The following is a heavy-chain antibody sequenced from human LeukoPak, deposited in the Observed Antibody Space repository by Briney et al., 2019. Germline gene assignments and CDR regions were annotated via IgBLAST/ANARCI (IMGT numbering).Heavy chain of an antibody. CDR2: INSDGSST. CDR3: ASFSASPPYCSSTSCYAIDY. D-gene: IGHD2-2*01. V-gene: IGHV3-74*01. J-gene: IGHJ4*02. Sequence: GGSLRLSCAASGFTFSSYWMHWVRQAPGKRLVWVSRINSDGSSTSYADSVKGRFTISRDNAKNTLYLQMNSLRAEDTAVYYCASFSASPPYCSSTSCYAIDYWGQGTLVTVSS. CDR1: GFTFSSYW.